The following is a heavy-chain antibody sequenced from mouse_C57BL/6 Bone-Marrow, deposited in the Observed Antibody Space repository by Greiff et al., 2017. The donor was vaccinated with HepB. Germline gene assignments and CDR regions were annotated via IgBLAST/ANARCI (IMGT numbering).Heavy chain of an antibody. V-gene: IGHV1-19*01. CDR3: ARAFAY. CDR1: GYTFTDYY. Sequence: DVQLVESGPVLVKPGASVKMSCKASGYTFTDYYMNWVKQSHGKSLEWIGVINPYNGGTSYNQKFKGKATLTVDKSSSTAYMELNSLTSEDSAVYYCARAFAYWGQGTLVTVSA. CDR2: INPYNGGT. J-gene: IGHJ3*01.